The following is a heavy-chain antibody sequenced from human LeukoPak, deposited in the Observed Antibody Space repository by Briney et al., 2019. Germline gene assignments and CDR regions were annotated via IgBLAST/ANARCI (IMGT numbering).Heavy chain of an antibody. V-gene: IGHV3-7*01. D-gene: IGHD3-16*02. Sequence: GGSLRLSCAASGFTFSSYWMGWVRQAPGKGLEWVANIKQDGSEKYYVDSVKGRFTISRDNAKNSLYLQMNSLRAEDTAVYYCARAHIVGFDYYYYLDVWGRGTTVTVSS. J-gene: IGHJ6*03. CDR1: GFTFSSYW. CDR3: ARAHIVGFDYYYYLDV. CDR2: IKQDGSEK.